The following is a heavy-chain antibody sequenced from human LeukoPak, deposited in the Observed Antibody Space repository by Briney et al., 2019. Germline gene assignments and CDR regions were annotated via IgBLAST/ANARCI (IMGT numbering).Heavy chain of an antibody. V-gene: IGHV1-69*06. CDR1: GGTFSNYA. CDR2: IIPIFDTA. Sequence: SVKVSCKASGGTFSNYAISWVRQAPGQGLEWMGGIIPIFDTADYAQKFQGRLTITADKSTSTAYMELRSLRSDDTAVYYCARLCYYDSSGYHHYYYYMDVWGKGTTVTISS. J-gene: IGHJ6*03. CDR3: ARLCYYDSSGYHHYYYYMDV. D-gene: IGHD3-22*01.